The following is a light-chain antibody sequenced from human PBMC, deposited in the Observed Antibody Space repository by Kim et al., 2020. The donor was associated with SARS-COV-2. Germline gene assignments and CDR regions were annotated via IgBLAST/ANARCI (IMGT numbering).Light chain of an antibody. CDR1: STDVGNQA. J-gene: IGLJ3*02. V-gene: IGLV10-54*01. CDR2: RNN. Sequence: RQNGTLSSTRSSTDVGNQAAVWLQQHQGHPPKLLSYRNNNRPSAISDRLSASRSENAASLTITGLQPEDEADYYCSAWDSSLSAWVFGGGTQLTVL. CDR3: SAWDSSLSAWV.